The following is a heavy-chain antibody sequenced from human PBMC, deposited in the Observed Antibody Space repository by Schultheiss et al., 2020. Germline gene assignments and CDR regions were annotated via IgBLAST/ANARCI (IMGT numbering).Heavy chain of an antibody. Sequence: GSLRLSCAASGFTVSSNYMSWVRQAPGKGLEWVSVIYSGGSTYYADSVKGRFTISRDNAKNSLYLQMNSLRAEDTAVYYCARDGSISSTTEDAFDIWGQGTMVTVSS. V-gene: IGHV3-66*02. CDR3: ARDGSISSTTEDAFDI. J-gene: IGHJ3*02. CDR1: GFTVSSNY. CDR2: IYSGGST. D-gene: IGHD6-13*01.